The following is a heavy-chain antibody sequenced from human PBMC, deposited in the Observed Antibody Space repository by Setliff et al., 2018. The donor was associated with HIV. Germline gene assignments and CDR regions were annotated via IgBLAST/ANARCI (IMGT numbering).Heavy chain of an antibody. J-gene: IGHJ4*02. Sequence: SETLSLTCTVSGGSFSSGNYYWAWIRQPPGEGLEWIGGMSYSGTTYYNPSLKSRVTISLDTSKMQFSLRLTSVTAADTAVYYCAKLGGSWFFDYWGQGTLVTVSS. CDR3: AKLGGSWFFDY. CDR2: MSYSGTT. CDR1: GGSFSSGNYY. V-gene: IGHV4-39*07. D-gene: IGHD6-13*01.